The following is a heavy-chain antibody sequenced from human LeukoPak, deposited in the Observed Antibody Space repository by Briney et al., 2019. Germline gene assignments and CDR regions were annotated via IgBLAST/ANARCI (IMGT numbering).Heavy chain of an antibody. CDR1: GFTFSNYW. Sequence: GGSLRLSCAVSGFTFSNYWMSWVRQAPGKGLEWVASIKQDGSGTYYVDSVKGRFTISRDNAKNTLYLQMNSLRAEDTAVYHCARSKGWYSTDAFDIWGQGTMVTVSS. CDR3: ARSKGWYSTDAFDI. J-gene: IGHJ3*02. V-gene: IGHV3-7*01. CDR2: IKQDGSGT. D-gene: IGHD6-19*01.